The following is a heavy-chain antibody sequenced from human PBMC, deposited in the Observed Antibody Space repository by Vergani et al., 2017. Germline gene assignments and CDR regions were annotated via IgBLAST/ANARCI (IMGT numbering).Heavy chain of an antibody. V-gene: IGHV4-34*01. CDR2: INHSGST. Sequence: QVQLQQWGAGLLKPSETLSLTCAVYGGSFSGYYWSWIRQPPGKGLEWIGEINHSGSTNYNPSLKSRVTISVDTSKNQFSLKLSCVTAADTAVYYCARHAYYYDSSGYYFGYYYYYMDVWGKGTTVTVSS. CDR3: ARHAYYYDSSGYYFGYYYYYMDV. CDR1: GGSFSGYY. J-gene: IGHJ6*03. D-gene: IGHD3-22*01.